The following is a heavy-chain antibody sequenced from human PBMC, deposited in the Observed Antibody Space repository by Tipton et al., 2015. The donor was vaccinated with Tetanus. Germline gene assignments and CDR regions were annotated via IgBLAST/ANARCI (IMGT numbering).Heavy chain of an antibody. CDR2: IWYDGSNK. V-gene: IGHV3-33*01. D-gene: IGHD3-22*01. CDR3: ARESFTYYYDSSGSSGYNWFDP. J-gene: IGHJ5*02. Sequence: SLRLSCAASGFTFSSYGMHWVRQAPGKGLEWVAVIWYDGSNKYYADSVKGRFTISRDNSKNTLYLQMNSLRAEDTAVYYCARESFTYYYDSSGSSGYNWFDPWGQGTLVTVSS. CDR1: GFTFSSYG.